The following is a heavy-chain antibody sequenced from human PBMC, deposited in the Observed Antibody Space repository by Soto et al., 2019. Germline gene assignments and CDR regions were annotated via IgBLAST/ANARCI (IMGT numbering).Heavy chain of an antibody. CDR1: GFTFSSYA. Sequence: GCLRLPCVASGFTFSSYAMSWVRQAPGKGLEWVSTISGNGGSTHYADSVKGRFTISRDNSMNTLYLQMKSLRAEDTAIYYCAKGKANTVFGVNTLFDYWGQGTLVTVYS. CDR2: ISGNGGST. D-gene: IGHD3-3*01. J-gene: IGHJ4*02. V-gene: IGHV3-23*01. CDR3: AKGKANTVFGVNTLFDY.